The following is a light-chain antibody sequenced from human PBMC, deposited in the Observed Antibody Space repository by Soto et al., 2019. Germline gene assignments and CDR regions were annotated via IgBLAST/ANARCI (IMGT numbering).Light chain of an antibody. Sequence: QSALTQPASVSGSPGQSITISCTGTSSDVGVYNSVSWYQQHPGKAPKLMIYEVSNRPSGVSNRVSGSKSGNTASLTISGRQAEDEAEYYCSSYTSSSPPVFGGGTKVTVL. J-gene: IGLJ2*01. CDR3: SSYTSSSPPV. V-gene: IGLV2-14*01. CDR2: EVS. CDR1: SSDVGVYNS.